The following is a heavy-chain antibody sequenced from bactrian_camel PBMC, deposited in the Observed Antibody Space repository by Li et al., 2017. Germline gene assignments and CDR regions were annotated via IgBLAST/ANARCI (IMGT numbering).Heavy chain of an antibody. D-gene: IGHD3*01. CDR3: AAEEPVRDPKQYGRFCSSNPFGH. V-gene: IGHV3S40*01. Sequence: VQLVESGGGLVQPGGSLRLSCAASGYTFGSCGMGWYRQAPGKGLEWVSAITHTGDSAYYADSVKGRFTISRDNAKDTVYLQMNSLKPEDTGVYFCAAEEPVRDPKQYGRFCSSNPFGHWGQGTQVTVS. J-gene: IGHJ6*01. CDR1: GYTFGSCG. CDR2: ITHTGDSA.